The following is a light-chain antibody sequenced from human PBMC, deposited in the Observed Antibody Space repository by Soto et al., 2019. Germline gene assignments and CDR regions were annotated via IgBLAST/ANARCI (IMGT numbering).Light chain of an antibody. Sequence: IQLTQSPSSLSASVGDRVTMTCRASQDIAIYLAWYQQKPGETPKLLIYAASTLYGGVPSRFSGSGSGTDFALTCTSLQAEDFATYDCQRLRMYPSTFGGGTKVEIK. J-gene: IGKJ4*01. CDR3: QRLRMYPST. CDR2: AAS. V-gene: IGKV1-9*01. CDR1: QDIAIY.